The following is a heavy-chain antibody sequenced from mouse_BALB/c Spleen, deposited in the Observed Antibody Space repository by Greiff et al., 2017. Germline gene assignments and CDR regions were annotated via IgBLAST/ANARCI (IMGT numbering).Heavy chain of an antibody. CDR3: TTNWDGFAY. J-gene: IGHJ3*01. CDR1: GYTFTDYE. CDR2: IDPETGGT. V-gene: IGHV1-15*01. D-gene: IGHD4-1*01. Sequence: QVQLKESGAELVRPGASVTLSCKASGYTFTDYEMHWVKQTPVHGLEWIGAIDPETGGTAYNQKFKGKATLTADKSSSTAYMELRSLTSEDSAVYYCTTNWDGFAYWGQGTLVTVSA.